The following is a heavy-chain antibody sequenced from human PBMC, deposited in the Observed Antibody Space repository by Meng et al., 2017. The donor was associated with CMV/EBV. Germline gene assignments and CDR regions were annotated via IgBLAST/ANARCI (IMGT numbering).Heavy chain of an antibody. CDR2: INPNSGGT. CDR3: ASGSRDSVYYYYGMDV. Sequence: ASVKVSCKASGYTFTGYYMHWVRQAPGQGLEWMGWINPNSGGTNYAQKFQGRVTMTRDTSINTAYMELSRLRSDDTAVYYCASGSRDSVYYYYGMDVWGQGTTVTVSS. CDR1: GYTFTGYY. D-gene: IGHD2-15*01. J-gene: IGHJ6*02. V-gene: IGHV1-2*02.